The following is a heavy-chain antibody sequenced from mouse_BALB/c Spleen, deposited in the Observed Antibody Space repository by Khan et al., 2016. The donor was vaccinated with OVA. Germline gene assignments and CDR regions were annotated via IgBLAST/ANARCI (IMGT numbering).Heavy chain of an antibody. V-gene: IGHV1S136*01. CDR3: APVYGYYVSFAY. CDR1: GYTFTSYV. J-gene: IGHJ3*01. Sequence: EVQLQQSGPEVVKPGASVKMSCKASGYTFTSYVMHWVKQKPGQGLEWIGYIYPYNDATKYNEKFNGKATLTSDKSSSTAYMEISSLTSEDSAVYYCAPVYGYYVSFAYWGQGTLVTVSA. CDR2: IYPYNDAT. D-gene: IGHD2-3*01.